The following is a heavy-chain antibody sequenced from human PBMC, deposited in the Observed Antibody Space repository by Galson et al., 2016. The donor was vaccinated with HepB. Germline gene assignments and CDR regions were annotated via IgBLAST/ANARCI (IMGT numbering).Heavy chain of an antibody. Sequence: LSLTCTVSGGSISSGGNYWTWIRQHPGKGLEWIGYIHDGGNTYYSPSLKSRVIISVDTSKKQISLKVRSVTAADSAVYYCARARSAVTAYLDYWGQGTLVTVSS. D-gene: IGHD2-21*02. CDR3: ARARSAVTAYLDY. CDR1: GGSISSGGNY. CDR2: IHDGGNT. J-gene: IGHJ4*02. V-gene: IGHV4-31*03.